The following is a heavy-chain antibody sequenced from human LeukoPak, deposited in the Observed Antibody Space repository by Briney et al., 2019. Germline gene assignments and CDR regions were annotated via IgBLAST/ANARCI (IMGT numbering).Heavy chain of an antibody. Sequence: ASVKVSCKSSGYMFTSHGIHWLRQAPGQGLEWMGWISAQNGNTNYMQQFLGRVTMTRDTSASTVYMELRSLKSDDTAVYYCARESIGGYGFDYWGQGTPVTFAS. CDR3: ARESIGGYGFDY. CDR2: ISAQNGNT. CDR1: GYMFTSHG. D-gene: IGHD6-25*01. V-gene: IGHV1-18*01. J-gene: IGHJ4*02.